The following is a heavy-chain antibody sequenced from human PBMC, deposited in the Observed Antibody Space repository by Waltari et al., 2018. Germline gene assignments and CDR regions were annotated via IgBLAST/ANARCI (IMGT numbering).Heavy chain of an antibody. CDR3: AKRHTTDTHDYGDYFDY. V-gene: IGHV3-23*01. CDR1: GFTFSSYA. D-gene: IGHD4-17*01. CDR2: ISGSGGST. J-gene: IGHJ4*02. Sequence: EVQLLESGGGLVQPGGSLRLSCAASGFTFSSYAMSWVRQAPGKGLEWVSAISGSGGSTYYADSVKGRFTISRDNSKNTLYLQMNSLRAEDTAVYYCAKRHTTDTHDYGDYFDYWGQGTLVTVSS.